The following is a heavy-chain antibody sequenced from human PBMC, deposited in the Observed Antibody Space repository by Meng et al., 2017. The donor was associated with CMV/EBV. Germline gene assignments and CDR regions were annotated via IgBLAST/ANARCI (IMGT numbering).Heavy chain of an antibody. J-gene: IGHJ4*02. CDR3: ARVGYYYGSGSYYTDLDY. CDR1: TVTSYG. V-gene: IGHV1-18*01. Sequence: TVTSYGISWVRQAPGQGLEWMGWISAYNGNTNYAQTLQGRVTMTTDTSTSTAYMELRSLRSDDTAVYYCARVGYYYGSGSYYTDLDYWGQGTLVTVSS. CDR2: ISAYNGNT. D-gene: IGHD3-10*01.